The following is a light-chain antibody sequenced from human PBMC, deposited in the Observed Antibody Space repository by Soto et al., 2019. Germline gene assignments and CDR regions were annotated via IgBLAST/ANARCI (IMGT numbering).Light chain of an antibody. V-gene: IGKV1-5*03. Sequence: DIPMTQSPSTLSASVGDRVTITCRASQRISNWLAWYQQKPGKAPKVLIYKTSILESGVPPRYSGSGSGTEFTLSISSLQPDDFATYYCQQYNSYSWTFGQGTKVEIK. CDR3: QQYNSYSWT. CDR2: KTS. J-gene: IGKJ1*01. CDR1: QRISNW.